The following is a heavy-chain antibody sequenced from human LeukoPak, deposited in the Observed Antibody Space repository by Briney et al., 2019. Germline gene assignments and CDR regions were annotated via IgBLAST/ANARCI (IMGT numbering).Heavy chain of an antibody. CDR2: IYPGDSDT. V-gene: IGHV5-51*01. CDR3: ARPARYDYDFWSGYWSWFDP. Sequence: GESLKISCKGSGYSFTSYWIGWVRQMPGKGLEWMGIIYPGDSDTRYSPSFQGQVTISADKSISTAYLQWSSLKASDTAMYYCARPARYDYDFWSGYWSWFDPRGQGTLVTVSS. D-gene: IGHD3-3*01. J-gene: IGHJ5*02. CDR1: GYSFTSYW.